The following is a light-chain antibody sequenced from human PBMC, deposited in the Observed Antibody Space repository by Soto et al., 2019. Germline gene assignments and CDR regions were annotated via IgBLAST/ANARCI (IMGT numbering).Light chain of an antibody. CDR2: GAS. J-gene: IGKJ5*01. Sequence: EIVLTQSPGTLSLSPGDRATLSCRASQSVASNYVAWYQHKAGQAPRLLIYGASSRATGVPDRVIGIGSGTDFTLIISRLEPEDFAVYYCQQYGGSPPITFGQGTRLDIK. CDR1: QSVASNY. CDR3: QQYGGSPPIT. V-gene: IGKV3-20*01.